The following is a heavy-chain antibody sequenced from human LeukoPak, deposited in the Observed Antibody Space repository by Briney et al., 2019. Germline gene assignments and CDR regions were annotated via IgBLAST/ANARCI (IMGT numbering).Heavy chain of an antibody. CDR2: IYPGDSDT. D-gene: IGHD3-22*01. CDR1: GYSFTSYW. CDR3: ARPSYYYDSSGYYPDAFDI. Sequence: GASLKISCKGSGYSFTSYWIGWVRQMPGKGLEWMGIIYPGDSDTRYSPSFQGQVTISADKSISTAYLQWSSLKASDTAMYYCARPSYYYDSSGYYPDAFDIWGQGTMVTVSS. V-gene: IGHV5-51*01. J-gene: IGHJ3*02.